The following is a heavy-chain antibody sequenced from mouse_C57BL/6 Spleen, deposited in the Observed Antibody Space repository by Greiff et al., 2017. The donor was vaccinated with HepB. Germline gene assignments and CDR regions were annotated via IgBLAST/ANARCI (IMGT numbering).Heavy chain of an antibody. J-gene: IGHJ3*01. Sequence: EVHLVESGGGLVKPGGSLKLSCAASGFTFSSYAMSWVRQTPEKRLEWVATISDGGSYTYYPDNVKGRFTISRDNAKNNLYLQMSHLKSEDTAMYYCARIYYDYDVFAYWGQGTLVTVSA. CDR1: GFTFSSYA. CDR2: ISDGGSYT. CDR3: ARIYYDYDVFAY. D-gene: IGHD2-4*01. V-gene: IGHV5-4*01.